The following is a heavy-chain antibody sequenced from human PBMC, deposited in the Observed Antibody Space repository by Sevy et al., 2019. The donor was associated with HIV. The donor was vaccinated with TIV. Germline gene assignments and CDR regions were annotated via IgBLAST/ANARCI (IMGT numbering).Heavy chain of an antibody. CDR2: ISSSSCYI. CDR3: ARDAALSNYYDSSGYPNAIDI. V-gene: IGHV3-21*01. J-gene: IGHJ3*02. Sequence: GGSLRLSCAASGFTFSSYSMNWVRQAPGKGLEWVSSISSSSCYIYYADSVKGRFTISRDNAKNSLYLQMNSLRAEDTAVIYCARDAALSNYYDSSGYPNAIDIWGQGTMVTVSS. CDR1: GFTFSSYS. D-gene: IGHD3-22*01.